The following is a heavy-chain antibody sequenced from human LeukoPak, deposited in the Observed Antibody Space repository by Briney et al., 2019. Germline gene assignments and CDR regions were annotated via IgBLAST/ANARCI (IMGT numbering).Heavy chain of an antibody. Sequence: GESLKISCQGSGYTFTSYWIGWVRQMPVKGLEWMGSIYPGDSDTKYSPSFQGQVTISADKSISTAYLQWSSLKASDTAMYYCARLISSYWYFDLWGRGTLVTVSS. D-gene: IGHD3-3*02. CDR3: ARLISSYWYFDL. CDR1: GYTFTSYW. V-gene: IGHV5-51*01. CDR2: IYPGDSDT. J-gene: IGHJ2*01.